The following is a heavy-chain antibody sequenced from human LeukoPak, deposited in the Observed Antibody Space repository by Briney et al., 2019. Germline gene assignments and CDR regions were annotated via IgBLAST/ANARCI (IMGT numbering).Heavy chain of an antibody. V-gene: IGHV3-30*02. CDR2: IRYDGRSK. D-gene: IGHD3-10*01. J-gene: IGHJ5*02. Sequence: GGSLRLSCAVSGFTPSSPGMHWVRQVPGKRLEWVAFIRYDGRSKYYADSVKGRFSISRDNSENTLYLQMNSLRVDDTAVYYCAQNFGSGKNWFDPWGQGTLVIVSS. CDR3: AQNFGSGKNWFDP. CDR1: GFTPSSPG.